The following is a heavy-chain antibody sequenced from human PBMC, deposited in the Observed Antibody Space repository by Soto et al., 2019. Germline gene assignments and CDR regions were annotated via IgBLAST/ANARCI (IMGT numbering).Heavy chain of an antibody. V-gene: IGHV1-69*06. CDR2: IIPIFGTA. CDR1: GGTFSSYA. CDR3: ARGYDFWSYYYGMDV. J-gene: IGHJ6*02. D-gene: IGHD3-3*01. Sequence: ASVKISCKASGGTFSSYAISWVREAPGQGLEWMGGIIPIFGTANYAQKFQGRVTITADKSTSTAYMELSSLRSEDTAVYYCARGYDFWSYYYGMDVWGEGTTVTVPS.